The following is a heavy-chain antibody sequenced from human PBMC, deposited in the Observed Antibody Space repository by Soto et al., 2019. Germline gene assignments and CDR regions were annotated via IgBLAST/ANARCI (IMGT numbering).Heavy chain of an antibody. J-gene: IGHJ6*02. CDR1: GGTFSSYA. CDR3: ARERDFWSGYYYGMDV. V-gene: IGHV1-69*06. Sequence: ASVKVSCKASGGTFSSYAISWVRQAPGQGLEWMGGIIPIFGTANYAQKFQGRVTITADKSTSTAYMELSSLRSEDTAVYYCARERDFWSGYYYGMDVWGQGTTVTVSS. D-gene: IGHD3-3*01. CDR2: IIPIFGTA.